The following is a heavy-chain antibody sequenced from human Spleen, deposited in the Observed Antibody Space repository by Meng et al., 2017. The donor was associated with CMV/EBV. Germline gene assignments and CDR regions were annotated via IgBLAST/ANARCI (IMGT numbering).Heavy chain of an antibody. V-gene: IGHV3-48*03. Sequence: GESLKISCAASGFTFSTFEMNWVRQGPGKGLEWVSYISSSASSIYYADSVKGRFTISRDNAKNSLYLQMNSLRAEDTAVFYCARGRWRYSSSYDYWGQGTLVTVSS. CDR2: ISSSASSI. CDR1: GFTFSTFE. J-gene: IGHJ4*02. D-gene: IGHD6-6*01. CDR3: ARGRWRYSSSYDY.